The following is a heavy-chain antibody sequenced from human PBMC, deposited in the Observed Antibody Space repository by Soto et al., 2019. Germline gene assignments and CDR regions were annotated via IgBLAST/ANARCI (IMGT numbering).Heavy chain of an antibody. CDR1: GFTFSSYA. CDR3: ARDPLWGTAMVLWYFDL. V-gene: IGHV3-30-3*01. D-gene: IGHD5-18*01. CDR2: ISYDGSNK. J-gene: IGHJ2*01. Sequence: QVQLVESGGGVVQPGRSLRLSCAPSGFTFSSYAMHWVRQAPGKGLEWVTVISYDGSNKYYADYVKGRFTISRDTSKNTLYLQMNSLRAEDTAVYYCARDPLWGTAMVLWYFDLWGRGPLVTVSS.